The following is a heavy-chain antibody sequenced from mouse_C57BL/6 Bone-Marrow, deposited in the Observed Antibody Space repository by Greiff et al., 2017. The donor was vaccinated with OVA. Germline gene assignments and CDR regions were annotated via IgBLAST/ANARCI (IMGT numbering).Heavy chain of an antibody. CDR2: IHPNSGST. D-gene: IGHD1-1*01. CDR3: AREGGYYGSSVAY. V-gene: IGHV1-64*01. J-gene: IGHJ3*01. Sequence: QVQLQQPGAELVKPGASVKLSCKASGYTFTSYWMHWVKQRPGQGLEWIGMIHPNSGSTNYNEKFKSKATLTVDKSSSTDYMQLSILTSEDSAVYYGAREGGYYGSSVAYWGQGTLVTVSA. CDR1: GYTFTSYW.